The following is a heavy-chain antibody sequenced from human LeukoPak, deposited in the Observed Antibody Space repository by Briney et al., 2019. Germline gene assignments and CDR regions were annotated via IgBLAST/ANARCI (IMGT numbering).Heavy chain of an antibody. CDR3: ARLTGLGGWYGVTYVVDY. CDR1: GYTFTSYG. Sequence: GASVKVSCKASGYTFTSYGISWVRQAPGQGLEWMGWIIAYNGNTNYAQKLQGRVTMTTDTSTSTAYMELRSLRSDDTAVYYCARLTGLGGWYGVTYVVDYWGQGTLVTVSS. CDR2: IIAYNGNT. J-gene: IGHJ4*02. D-gene: IGHD6-19*01. V-gene: IGHV1-18*01.